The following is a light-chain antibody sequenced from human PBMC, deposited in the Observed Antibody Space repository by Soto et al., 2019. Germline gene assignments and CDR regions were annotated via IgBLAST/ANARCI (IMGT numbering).Light chain of an antibody. Sequence: DLQMTQSPSSLSASVGDRVTITCRASQSISSYLNWYQQKPGKAPKLLIYAASSLQSGVPSRFSGSGSGPDFTLTISSLQPEDFATYYCQQSYSTPRTFGQGTKLEIK. CDR1: QSISSY. CDR3: QQSYSTPRT. J-gene: IGKJ2*02. V-gene: IGKV1-39*01. CDR2: AAS.